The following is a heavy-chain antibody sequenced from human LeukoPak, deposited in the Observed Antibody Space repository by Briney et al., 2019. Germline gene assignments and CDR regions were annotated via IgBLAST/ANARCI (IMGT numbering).Heavy chain of an antibody. Sequence: GGSLRLSCEVSGFIATVKGLTWVRQAPGRGLGWVSSITPSGSHIYYADSVKGRFTMSRDNAKNTLYLEMNSLRAGDTAVYYCARADRSGYYDFWGQGTLVTVSS. V-gene: IGHV3-21*01. CDR2: ITPSGSHI. CDR1: GFIATVKG. D-gene: IGHD3-3*01. CDR3: ARADRSGYYDF. J-gene: IGHJ4*02.